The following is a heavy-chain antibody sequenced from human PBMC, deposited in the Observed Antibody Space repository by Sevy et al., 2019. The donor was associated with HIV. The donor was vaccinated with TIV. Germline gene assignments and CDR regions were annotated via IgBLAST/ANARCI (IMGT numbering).Heavy chain of an antibody. V-gene: IGHV4-34*01. CDR2: INHSGST. J-gene: IGHJ4*02. D-gene: IGHD6-25*01. CDR3: ARGDSTPRRRKFDY. CDR1: GGSFSGYY. Sequence: SETLSLTCAVYGGSFSGYYWSWIRQPPGKRLEWIGEINHSGSTNYNPSLKSRVTISVDTSKNQFSLKLSSVTAADTAVYYCARGDSTPRRRKFDYWGQGILVTVSS.